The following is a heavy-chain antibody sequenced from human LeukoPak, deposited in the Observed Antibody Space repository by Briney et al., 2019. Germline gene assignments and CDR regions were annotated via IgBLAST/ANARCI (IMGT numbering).Heavy chain of an antibody. CDR3: ARDCDLRAASGTFDF. Sequence: ASVKVSCKASGYTFTNNGISWMRQAPGQGLEWMGWISGYNGNTDYAQKFQGRVTMTTDTSTSTAYMELRSLRSDDTAVYYCARDCDLRAASGTFDFWGQGSLVTVSS. J-gene: IGHJ4*02. CDR2: ISGYNGNT. V-gene: IGHV1-18*04. D-gene: IGHD6-25*01. CDR1: GYTFTNNG.